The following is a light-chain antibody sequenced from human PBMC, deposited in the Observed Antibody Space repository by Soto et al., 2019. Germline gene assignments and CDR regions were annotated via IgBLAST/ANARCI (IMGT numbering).Light chain of an antibody. V-gene: IGLV1-47*01. CDR3: AAWDDSLSGRV. J-gene: IGLJ3*02. CDR1: SSNIGNNN. Sequence: QSVLTQPPSASGTPGQRVTISCSGGSSNIGNNNVYWYQQLPGTAPKILIYRNNQRPSGVPDRFSGSKSGTSASLAISGLRSEDEADYYCAAWDDSLSGRVFGGGTKLTV. CDR2: RNN.